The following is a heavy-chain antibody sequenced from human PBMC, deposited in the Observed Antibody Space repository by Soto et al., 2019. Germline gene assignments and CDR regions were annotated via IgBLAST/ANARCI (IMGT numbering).Heavy chain of an antibody. D-gene: IGHD3-16*02. CDR1: GYTFTSYD. J-gene: IGHJ4*02. Sequence: ASVKVSCKASGYTFTSYDINWVRQATGQGLEWMGWMNPNSGNTGYAQKFQGRVTMTRNTSISTAYMELSSLRSEDTAVYYCARGTYDYIWGSYRPLYFDYWGQGTLVTVSS. V-gene: IGHV1-8*01. CDR2: MNPNSGNT. CDR3: ARGTYDYIWGSYRPLYFDY.